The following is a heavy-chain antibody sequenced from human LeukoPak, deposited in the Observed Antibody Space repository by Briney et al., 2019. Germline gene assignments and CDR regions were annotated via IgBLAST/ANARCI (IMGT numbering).Heavy chain of an antibody. V-gene: IGHV3-48*01. J-gene: IGHJ6*03. CDR2: ISSSSSTI. D-gene: IGHD5-24*01. Sequence: GGSLRLSCAASGFTFSTFAMIWVRQPPGKGLEWVSYISSSSSTIYYADSVKGRFTISRDNAKNSLYLQMNSLRAEDTAVYYCARDSTRDGYLYYYYYYMDVWGKGTTVTVSS. CDR1: GFTFSTFA. CDR3: ARDSTRDGYLYYYYYYMDV.